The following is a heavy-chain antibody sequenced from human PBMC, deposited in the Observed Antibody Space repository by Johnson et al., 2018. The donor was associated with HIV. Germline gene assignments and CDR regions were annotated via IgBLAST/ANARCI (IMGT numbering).Heavy chain of an antibody. CDR1: GFTFDDYA. Sequence: VQLVESGGGLVQPGRSLRLSCAASGFTFDDYAMHWVRQAPGKGLEWVSGISLHSGSIGYADSVKGRFTISRDNAKNSLYLQMNSLRAEDTAVYYCASGGWLEGAFDIWGQGTMVTVSS. CDR3: ASGGWLEGAFDI. D-gene: IGHD6-19*01. J-gene: IGHJ3*02. V-gene: IGHV3-9*01. CDR2: ISLHSGSI.